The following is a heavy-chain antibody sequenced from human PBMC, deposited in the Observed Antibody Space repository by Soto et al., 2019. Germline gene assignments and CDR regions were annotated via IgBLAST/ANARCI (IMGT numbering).Heavy chain of an antibody. Sequence: GGSLRLSCAASVLTVSSYAMSWVRQAPGKGLEWVSSISGSGGNAYYADAAKGRCSIPRDNSKNTLRLQMNSLRADDTAVYYCAKDGASGSYPPYYSFCMDVWGQGTTVTVSS. CDR2: ISGSGGNA. CDR1: VLTVSSYA. V-gene: IGHV3-23*01. D-gene: IGHD1-26*01. J-gene: IGHJ6*02. CDR3: AKDGASGSYPPYYSFCMDV.